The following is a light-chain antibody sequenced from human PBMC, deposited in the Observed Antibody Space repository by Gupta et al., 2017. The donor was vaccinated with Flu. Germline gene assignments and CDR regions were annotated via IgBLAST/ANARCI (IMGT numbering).Light chain of an antibody. CDR3: SAYDNNLGSPHVV. Sequence: QSVLTQPPSVSGAPGPRVTISCTGSSSNIRAGYDVHWYQQLPGTAHTIRIVFTSKRPSGVPDRFSGAKYGTSGSPDTNTLQAEDEADEDCSAYDNNLGSPHVVFGGGTKLTVL. CDR1: SSNIRAGYD. CDR2: FTS. J-gene: IGLJ2*01. V-gene: IGLV1-40*01.